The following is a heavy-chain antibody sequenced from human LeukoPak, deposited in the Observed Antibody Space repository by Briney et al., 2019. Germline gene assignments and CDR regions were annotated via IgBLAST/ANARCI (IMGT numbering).Heavy chain of an antibody. CDR1: GGTFSSYA. J-gene: IGHJ6*03. Sequence: SVKVSCKASGGTFSSYAISWVRQAPGQGLEWMGRIIPILGIANYAQKFQGRVTITTDESTSTAYMELSSLRSEDTAVYYCASSSPPSTVTTDRGYYYYMDVWGKGTTVTVSS. CDR3: ASSSPPSTVTTDRGYYYYMDV. D-gene: IGHD4-11*01. CDR2: IIPILGIA. V-gene: IGHV1-69*04.